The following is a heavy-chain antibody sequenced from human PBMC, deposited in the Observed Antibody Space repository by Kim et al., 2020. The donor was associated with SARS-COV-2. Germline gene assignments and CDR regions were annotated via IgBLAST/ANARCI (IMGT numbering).Heavy chain of an antibody. J-gene: IGHJ4*02. Sequence: SETLSLTCTVSGGSISSGSYYWSWIRQPAGKGLEWIGRIYTSGSTNYNPSLKSRVTISVDTSKNQFSLKLSSVTAADTAVYYCAREWVGWLRFFDYWGQGTLVTVSS. V-gene: IGHV4-61*02. D-gene: IGHD5-12*01. CDR2: IYTSGST. CDR3: AREWVGWLRFFDY. CDR1: GGSISSGSYY.